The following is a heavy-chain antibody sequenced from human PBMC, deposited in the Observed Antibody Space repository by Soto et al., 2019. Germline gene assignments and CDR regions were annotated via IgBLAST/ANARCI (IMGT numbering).Heavy chain of an antibody. CDR2: IYYSGST. Sequence: QVQLQESGPGQVKPSQTLSLTCTVSGGSVNSGGYHWSWIRQHPGKGLEWIGDIYYSGSTYYNPSLKSRVTISIDTSTNHFSLHLSALSAADTAVYYCARALIPNWNYYGMDVWGQGTTVTVSS. CDR3: ARALIPNWNYYGMDV. V-gene: IGHV4-31*03. CDR1: GGSVNSGGYH. D-gene: IGHD1-1*01. J-gene: IGHJ6*02.